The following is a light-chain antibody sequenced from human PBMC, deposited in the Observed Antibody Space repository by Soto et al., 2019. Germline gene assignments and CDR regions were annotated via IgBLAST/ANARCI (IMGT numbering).Light chain of an antibody. V-gene: IGKV3-11*01. CDR3: QQRSSWPKT. CDR1: QTISNY. Sequence: DNGFTQSPGTVSLSPGERATLSCRASQTISNYLAWYQQKPGQAPRLLIYNASTRATGIPARFSGSGSGTDFTLTISSLEPEDFALYFCQQRSSWPKTFGQGTKVDIK. J-gene: IGKJ1*01. CDR2: NAS.